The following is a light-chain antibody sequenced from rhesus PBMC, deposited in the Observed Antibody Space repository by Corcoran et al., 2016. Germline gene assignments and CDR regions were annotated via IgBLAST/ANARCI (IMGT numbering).Light chain of an antibody. CDR3: QQHEISPFT. CDR2: RAS. J-gene: IGKJ3*01. Sequence: DIQMTQSPSSLSASVGDRVTITCRASQGIRDWLAWYQQNTGKAPKHLIYRASNLETGVPSRFSGSGSGTDFTLTISSLQPEDIATDYCQQHEISPFTFGPGTKLDIK. V-gene: IGKV1-69*01. CDR1: QGIRDW.